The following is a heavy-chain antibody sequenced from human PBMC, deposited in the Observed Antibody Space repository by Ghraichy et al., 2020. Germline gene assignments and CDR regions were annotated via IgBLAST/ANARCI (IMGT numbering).Heavy chain of an antibody. CDR2: IYSDGSST. D-gene: IGHD2-15*01. Sequence: GESLNISCAASGFTFSSYWMHWVRQAPGKGLVWVSRIYSDGSSTNYADSVKGRFTISRDNAKNTLYLQMNSLRAEDTAVYYCARGNEPVASGYCSGGSCNSDDAFDIWGQGTMVTVSS. J-gene: IGHJ3*02. CDR3: ARGNEPVASGYCSGGSCNSDDAFDI. CDR1: GFTFSSYW. V-gene: IGHV3-74*01.